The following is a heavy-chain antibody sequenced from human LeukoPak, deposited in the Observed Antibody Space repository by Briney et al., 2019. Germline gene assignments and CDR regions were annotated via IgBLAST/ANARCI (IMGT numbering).Heavy chain of an antibody. V-gene: IGHV3-53*01. J-gene: IGHJ3*02. Sequence: GGSLRLSCAASGFTVSGNYMTWVRQAPGKGLEYVSVIYSGGGTNYADSVKGRFTISRDNSKNTLYLQMNSLRVEDTAVYYCARVSVVRGVFDAFDIWGQGTMVTVSS. D-gene: IGHD3-10*01. CDR3: ARVSVVRGVFDAFDI. CDR1: GFTVSGNY. CDR2: IYSGGGT.